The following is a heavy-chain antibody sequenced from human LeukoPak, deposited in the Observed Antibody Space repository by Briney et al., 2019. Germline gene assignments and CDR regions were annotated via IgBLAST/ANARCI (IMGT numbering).Heavy chain of an antibody. CDR3: ARDYVLGAFDI. D-gene: IGHD3-3*02. J-gene: IGHJ3*02. CDR1: GFTVSSNY. CDR2: IYSGGST. V-gene: IGHV3-53*01. Sequence: GGSLRLSCAASGFTVSSNYMSWVRQAPGKGLEWVSVIYSGGSTYYADSVKGRFTISRDNSKNTLYLQMNSLRAEDTAVYYCARDYVLGAFDIWGQGTMVTVSS.